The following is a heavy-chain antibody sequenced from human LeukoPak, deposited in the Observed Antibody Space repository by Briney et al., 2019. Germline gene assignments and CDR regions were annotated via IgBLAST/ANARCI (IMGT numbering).Heavy chain of an antibody. J-gene: IGHJ6*03. Sequence: GGSLRLSCAASGFTFSSYWMSWVRQAPGKGLEWVANIKQDGSEKYYVDSVKGRFTISRDNAKNSLYLQMNSLRAEGTAVYYCARDQGIAAADYYYYYYMDVWGKGTTVTVSS. D-gene: IGHD6-13*01. CDR2: IKQDGSEK. CDR3: ARDQGIAAADYYYYYYMDV. V-gene: IGHV3-7*01. CDR1: GFTFSSYW.